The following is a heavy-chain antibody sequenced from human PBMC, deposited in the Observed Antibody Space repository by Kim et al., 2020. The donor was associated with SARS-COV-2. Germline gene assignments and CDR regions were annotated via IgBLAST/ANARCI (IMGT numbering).Heavy chain of an antibody. CDR3: ARGGRWARTGGYYYYYGMDV. V-gene: IGHV4-34*01. CDR1: GGSFSGYY. D-gene: IGHD2-15*01. CDR2: INHSGST. Sequence: SETLSLTCAVYGGSFSGYYWSWIRQPPGKGLEWIGEINHSGSTNYNPSLKSRVTISVDTSKNQFSLKLSSVTAADTAVYYCARGGRWARTGGYYYYYGMDVWGQGTTVTVSS. J-gene: IGHJ6*02.